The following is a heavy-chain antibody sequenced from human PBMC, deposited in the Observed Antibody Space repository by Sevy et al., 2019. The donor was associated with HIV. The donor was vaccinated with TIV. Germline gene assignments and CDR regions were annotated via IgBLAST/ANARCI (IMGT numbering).Heavy chain of an antibody. D-gene: IGHD2-15*01. V-gene: IGHV3-30*02. CDR2: IQYDGSNK. Sequence: GGSLRLSCAASGFSFSSYGMHWVRQAPGRGLEWMSYIQYDGSNKDYADSVKGRFTISRDNSKNTVYRQRNSRRVENAAVFYCVKDGGGEGWDHGGQGTLVTFSS. CDR1: GFSFSSYG. CDR3: VKDGGGEGWDH. J-gene: IGHJ4*02.